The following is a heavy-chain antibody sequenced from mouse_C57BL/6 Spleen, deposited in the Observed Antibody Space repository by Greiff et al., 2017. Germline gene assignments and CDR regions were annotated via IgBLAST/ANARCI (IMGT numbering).Heavy chain of an antibody. Sequence: EVKLVESGGGSVKPGGSLKLSCAASGFTFSDYGMHWVRQAPEKGLEWVAYISSGSSTIYYADTVKGRFTISRDNAKNTLFLQMTSLRSEDTAMYYCARDGSDAMDYWGQGTSVTVSS. D-gene: IGHD1-1*01. V-gene: IGHV5-17*01. CDR3: ARDGSDAMDY. CDR2: ISSGSSTI. CDR1: GFTFSDYG. J-gene: IGHJ4*01.